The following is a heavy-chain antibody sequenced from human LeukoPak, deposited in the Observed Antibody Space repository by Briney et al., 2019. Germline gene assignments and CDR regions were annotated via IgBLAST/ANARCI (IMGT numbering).Heavy chain of an antibody. J-gene: IGHJ6*02. CDR2: IYYSGST. Sequence: SETLSLTCTVSGGSISSYYWNWIRQPPGKALDGMGYIYYSGSTNYNPSLKSRVTISVDTSKNQFSLKLSSVTAADTAVYYCARGCSSTSCDPYYYYAMDVWGQGTTVTVSS. CDR3: ARGCSSTSCDPYYYYAMDV. D-gene: IGHD2-2*01. CDR1: GGSISSYY. V-gene: IGHV4-59*01.